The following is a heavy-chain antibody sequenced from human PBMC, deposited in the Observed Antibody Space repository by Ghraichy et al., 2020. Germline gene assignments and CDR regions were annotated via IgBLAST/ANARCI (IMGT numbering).Heavy chain of an antibody. CDR2: ISSTYDI. D-gene: IGHD2-8*01. Sequence: GGSLRLSCAASGFTFSTYAMNWVRQAPGKGLEWISYISSTYDIYYADSVKGRFTISRDNAKNSLSLQMNSLRAEDSAVYYCARDHQWAFDIWGQGTMVTVSS. V-gene: IGHV3-48*01. J-gene: IGHJ3*02. CDR3: ARDHQWAFDI. CDR1: GFTFSTYA.